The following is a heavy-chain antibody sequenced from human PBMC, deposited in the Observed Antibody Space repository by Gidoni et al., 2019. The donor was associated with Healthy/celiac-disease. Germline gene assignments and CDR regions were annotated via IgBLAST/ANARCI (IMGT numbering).Heavy chain of an antibody. CDR3: ARGMVRGAILRYYYYMDV. CDR2: INHSGST. V-gene: IGHV4-34*01. D-gene: IGHD3-10*01. CDR1: GGSFSGYD. Sequence: QGQLQQWGAGLLKPSETLSLTCAVYGGSFSGYDWSWIRQPPGKGLEWFGEINHSGSTNYTPSLTSRVTISVDTSKNQFSLKLSSVTAADTAVYYCARGMVRGAILRYYYYMDVWGKGTTVTVSS. J-gene: IGHJ6*03.